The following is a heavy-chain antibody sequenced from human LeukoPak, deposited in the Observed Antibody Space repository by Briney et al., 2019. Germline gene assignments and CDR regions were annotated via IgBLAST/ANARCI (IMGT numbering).Heavy chain of an antibody. CDR1: GGSISSSSYY. J-gene: IGHJ4*02. CDR3: ARHLSGTTMAHYFDF. Sequence: SETLSLTCTVSGGSISSSSYYWGWIRQPPGKGLEWIGSIYYSGSTYYNPSLKSRVSIPVDTSNNQFSLKLYSVTASDAAIYYCARHLSGTTMAHYFDFWGQGTLVTVSS. D-gene: IGHD1-1*01. CDR2: IYYSGST. V-gene: IGHV4-39*01.